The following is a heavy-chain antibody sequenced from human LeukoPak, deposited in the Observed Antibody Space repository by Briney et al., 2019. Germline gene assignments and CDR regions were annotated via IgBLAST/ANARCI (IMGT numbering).Heavy chain of an antibody. J-gene: IGHJ3*02. Sequence: GASVKVSCKASGYTFTNYAMHWVRQAPGQRLEWMGWINAGNGNTKYSQKFQGRVTITRDTSASTAYMELSSLRSEDTAVYYCARDLDAQVIASDAFDIWGQGTMVTVSS. CDR1: GYTFTNYA. CDR2: INAGNGNT. V-gene: IGHV1-3*01. D-gene: IGHD3-3*02. CDR3: ARDLDAQVIASDAFDI.